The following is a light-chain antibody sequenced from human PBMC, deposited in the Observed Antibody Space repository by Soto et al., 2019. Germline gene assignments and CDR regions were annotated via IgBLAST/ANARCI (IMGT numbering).Light chain of an antibody. J-gene: IGKJ1*01. CDR1: QDISSN. CDR3: QHYGYPQWT. Sequence: EIVMTQSPTTLSVSPGERGTLSCRASQDISSNLAWYQQKPGQTPRLLIHGASTRATGIPARFSGSGSGTDFTLTISRLEPEDFAVYYCQHYGYPQWTFGQGTKVDIK. V-gene: IGKV3-15*01. CDR2: GAS.